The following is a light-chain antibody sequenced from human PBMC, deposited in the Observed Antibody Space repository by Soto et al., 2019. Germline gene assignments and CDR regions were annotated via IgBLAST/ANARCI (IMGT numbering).Light chain of an antibody. Sequence: DIQMTQSPSTLSGSVGDRVTITCRASQTISSWLAWYQQKPGKAPKLLIYKASTLKSGVPSRFSDSASGTEFTPTISSLQPDDFATYDCQHYNSYSETFGQGTKVHI. CDR1: QTISSW. V-gene: IGKV1-5*03. J-gene: IGKJ1*01. CDR3: QHYNSYSET. CDR2: KAS.